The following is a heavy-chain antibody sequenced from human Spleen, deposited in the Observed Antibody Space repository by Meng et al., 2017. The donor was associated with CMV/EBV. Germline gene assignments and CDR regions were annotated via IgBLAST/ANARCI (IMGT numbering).Heavy chain of an antibody. Sequence: GGSLRLSCGASGFTFSSYAMSWVRQAPGKGLEWVSAISGSGGNTYYADSVKGRFTISRDNSKNTLYLQMNSLRAEDTAVYYCAKVVPAAVRNWFDPWGQGTLVTVSS. CDR1: GFTFSSYA. D-gene: IGHD2-2*01. V-gene: IGHV3-23*01. CDR2: ISGSGGNT. J-gene: IGHJ5*02. CDR3: AKVVPAAVRNWFDP.